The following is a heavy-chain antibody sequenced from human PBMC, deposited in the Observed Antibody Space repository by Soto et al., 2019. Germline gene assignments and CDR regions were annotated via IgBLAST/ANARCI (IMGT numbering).Heavy chain of an antibody. Sequence: PSETLTLTCTVSGDSIRSYYWSWVRQPPGKGLEWIGYVYHSGTTNSNPSLSSRVTISAATSKYLFSLKLIYVTTADTTVYFCARDMSGGSSCYQFDSWGPGTLVTVSS. CDR2: VYHSGTT. J-gene: IGHJ4*02. V-gene: IGHV4-59*01. CDR1: GDSIRSYY. D-gene: IGHD6-13*01. CDR3: ARDMSGGSSCYQFDS.